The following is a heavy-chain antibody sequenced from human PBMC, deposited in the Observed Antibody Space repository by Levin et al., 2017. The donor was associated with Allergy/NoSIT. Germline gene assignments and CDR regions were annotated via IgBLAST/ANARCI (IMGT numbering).Heavy chain of an antibody. Sequence: GESLKISCKTSGYTFSSYGISWVRQAPGQGLEWVGWINVNSGHTNYAQRLQGRVIITTDTSTTTAYMELRSLTSDDTAVYYCARDWDYIFDYWGRGTLVTVSS. D-gene: IGHD4-11*01. V-gene: IGHV1-18*01. CDR2: INVNSGHT. CDR3: ARDWDYIFDY. CDR1: GYTFSSYG. J-gene: IGHJ4*02.